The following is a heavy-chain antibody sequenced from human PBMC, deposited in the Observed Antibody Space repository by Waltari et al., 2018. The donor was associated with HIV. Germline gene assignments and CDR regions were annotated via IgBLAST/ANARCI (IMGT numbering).Heavy chain of an antibody. CDR3: ASLSSWYADY. Sequence: QVQLQQWGAGLLKPSETLSLTCAVYGGSFSGYYWSWIRQPPGKGLEWIGEINHSGSTSYNPSLKSRVTISVDTSKNHFSLILSSVTAADTAVYYCASLSSWYADYWGQGTLVTVSS. CDR2: INHSGST. J-gene: IGHJ4*02. CDR1: GGSFSGYY. D-gene: IGHD6-13*01. V-gene: IGHV4-34*01.